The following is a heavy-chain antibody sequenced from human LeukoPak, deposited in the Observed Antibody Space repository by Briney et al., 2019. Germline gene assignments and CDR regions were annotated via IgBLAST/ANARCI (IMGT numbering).Heavy chain of an antibody. CDR1: GFTFSSYA. V-gene: IGHV3-23*01. D-gene: IGHD2-2*01. CDR3: ARDGRPDIVVVPAAPYYYYYGMDV. CDR2: ISGSGGST. Sequence: GGSLRLSCAASGFTFSSYAMSWVCQAPGKGLEWVSAISGSGGSTYYADSVKGRFTISRDNSKNTLYLQMNSLRAEDTAVYYCARDGRPDIVVVPAAPYYYYYGMDVWGQGTTVTVSS. J-gene: IGHJ6*02.